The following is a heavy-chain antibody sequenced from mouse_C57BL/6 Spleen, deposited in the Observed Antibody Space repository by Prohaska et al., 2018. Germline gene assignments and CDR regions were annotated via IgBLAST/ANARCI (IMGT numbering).Heavy chain of an antibody. V-gene: IGHV1-76*01. CDR2: IYPGSGNT. D-gene: IGHD4-1*01. J-gene: IGHJ1*03. CDR1: GYTFTDYY. Sequence: QVQLKQSGAELVRPGASVKLSCKASGYTFTDYYINWVKQRPGQGLEWIARIYPGSGNTYYNEKFKGKATLTAEKSSSTADMQLSSLTSEDSAVYFCARGGTDWYFDVWGTGTTVTVSS. CDR3: ARGGTDWYFDV.